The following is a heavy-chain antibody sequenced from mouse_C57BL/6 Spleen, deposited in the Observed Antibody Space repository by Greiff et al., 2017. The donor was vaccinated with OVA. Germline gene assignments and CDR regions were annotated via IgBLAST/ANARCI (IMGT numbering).Heavy chain of an antibody. D-gene: IGHD1-1*01. CDR3: TRIDTTVVAPYFDV. Sequence: VQLQQSGAELVRPGASVTLSCKASGYTFTDYEMHWVKQTPVHGLEWIGAIDPETGGTAYNQKFKGKAILTADKSSSTAYMERRSLTSEDSAVYYCTRIDTTVVAPYFDVWGTGTTVTVSS. CDR2: IDPETGGT. CDR1: GYTFTDYE. V-gene: IGHV1-15*01. J-gene: IGHJ1*03.